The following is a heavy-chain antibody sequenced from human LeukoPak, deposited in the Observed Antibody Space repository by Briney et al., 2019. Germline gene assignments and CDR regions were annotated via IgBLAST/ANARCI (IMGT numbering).Heavy chain of an antibody. J-gene: IGHJ4*02. CDR2: ISSSSSYI. CDR3: ARAVGATTVDY. D-gene: IGHD1-26*01. Sequence: VGSLRLSCAASGFTFSSYSMNWVRQAPGKGLEWVSSISSSSSYIYYADSVKGRFTISRDNAKNSLYLQMNSLRAEDTAVYYCARAVGATTVDYWGQGTLVTVSS. CDR1: GFTFSSYS. V-gene: IGHV3-21*01.